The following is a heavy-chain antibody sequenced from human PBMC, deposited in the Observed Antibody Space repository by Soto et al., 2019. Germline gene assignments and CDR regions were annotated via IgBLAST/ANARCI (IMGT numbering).Heavy chain of an antibody. CDR2: IYYSGST. D-gene: IGHD1-1*01. Sequence: PSETLSLTCTVSGGSISSGGYYWSWIRQHPGKGLEWIGYIYYSGSTYYNPSLKSRVTISVDTSKNQFSLKLSSVTAADTAAYYCAGYWNYYGMDVWGQGTTVTVSS. CDR3: AGYWNYYGMDV. CDR1: GGSISSGGYY. J-gene: IGHJ6*02. V-gene: IGHV4-31*03.